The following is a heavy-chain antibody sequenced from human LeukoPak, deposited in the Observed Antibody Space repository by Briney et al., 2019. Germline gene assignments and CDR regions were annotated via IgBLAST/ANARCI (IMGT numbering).Heavy chain of an antibody. Sequence: GGSLRLSCTASGFTFSDYWMTWVRQAPGKGPEWVANIKQDGSQRYYVDSVRGRFTISRDNAKNSLYLQMNSLRAEDTAVYYCARDRPDGELELAFDYWGQGTLVTVSS. CDR3: ARDRPDGELELAFDY. J-gene: IGHJ4*02. CDR1: GFTFSDYW. V-gene: IGHV3-7*01. D-gene: IGHD1-7*01. CDR2: IKQDGSQR.